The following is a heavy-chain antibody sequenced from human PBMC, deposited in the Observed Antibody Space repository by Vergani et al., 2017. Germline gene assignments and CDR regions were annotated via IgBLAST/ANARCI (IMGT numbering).Heavy chain of an antibody. CDR3: TRDRLDDSYAYFDY. J-gene: IGHJ4*02. D-gene: IGHD3-16*01. CDR2: IKQDGSEK. V-gene: IGHV3-7*03. Sequence: EVLLVESGGGLVQPGGSLRLSCAASGFTFSAYWMNWVRQAPGKGLEWVANIKQDGSEKYYVDSVKGRFTISRDNANNLVYLQMSSLKAEDTAVYYCTRDRLDDSYAYFDYWGQGTLVTVSP. CDR1: GFTFSAYW.